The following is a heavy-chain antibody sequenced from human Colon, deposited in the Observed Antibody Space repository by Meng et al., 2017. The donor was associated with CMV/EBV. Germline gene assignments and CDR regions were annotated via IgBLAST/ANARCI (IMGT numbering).Heavy chain of an antibody. CDR1: GFTFTDAW. Sequence: EVQLVESGGGLVKPGXXXRLSCTASGFTFTDAWMAWVRQAPGKGLEWIGRIKNKPDGETTDYAAPVKDRFTISRDDSKSTVYLQMNSLKTEDTAVYYCATARVGYWGQGTLVTVSS. CDR2: IKNKPDGETT. J-gene: IGHJ4*02. CDR3: ATARVGY. D-gene: IGHD1-26*01. V-gene: IGHV3-15*01.